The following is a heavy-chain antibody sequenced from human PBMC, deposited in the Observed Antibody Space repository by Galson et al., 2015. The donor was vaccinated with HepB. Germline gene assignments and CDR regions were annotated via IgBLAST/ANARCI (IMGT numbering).Heavy chain of an antibody. Sequence: SETLSLTCAVYGGSFSHYYWSWVRQSPGKGLEWIGEINRGGSSNYNPSLKSRVAISVDTSKNQFSLKLTSVTAADTAVYYCARVWIEMGTIVGENWFDPWGQGTLVTVSS. CDR2: INRGGSS. V-gene: IGHV4-34*01. J-gene: IGHJ5*02. D-gene: IGHD5-12*01. CDR3: ARVWIEMGTIVGENWFDP. CDR1: GGSFSHYY.